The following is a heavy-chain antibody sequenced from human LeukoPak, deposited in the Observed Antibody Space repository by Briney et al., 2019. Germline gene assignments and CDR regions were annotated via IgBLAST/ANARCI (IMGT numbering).Heavy chain of an antibody. CDR1: GFTFRTYA. Sequence: GGSLRLSCAASGFTFRTYAMNWVRKAPGKGLEWVSTISGSGGGTYYADSVKGRFTISRDNSKNTLYLQMNNLRAEDTALYFCARDINPFAYWGQGTLVTVSS. CDR3: ARDINPFAY. J-gene: IGHJ4*02. CDR2: ISGSGGGT. V-gene: IGHV3-23*01.